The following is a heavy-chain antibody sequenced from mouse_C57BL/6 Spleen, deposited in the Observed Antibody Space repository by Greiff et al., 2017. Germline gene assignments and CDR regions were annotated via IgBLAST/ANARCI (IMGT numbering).Heavy chain of an antibody. J-gene: IGHJ2*01. Sequence: EVQLQESGTVLARPGASVKMSCKTSGYTFTSYWMHWVKQRPGQGLEWIGAIYPGNSDTSYNQKFKGKAKLTAVTSASTAYMELSSLTNEDSAVYYCTRYYSNPDYYFDYWGQGTTLTGSS. V-gene: IGHV1-5*01. CDR2: IYPGNSDT. D-gene: IGHD2-5*01. CDR1: GYTFTSYW. CDR3: TRYYSNPDYYFDY.